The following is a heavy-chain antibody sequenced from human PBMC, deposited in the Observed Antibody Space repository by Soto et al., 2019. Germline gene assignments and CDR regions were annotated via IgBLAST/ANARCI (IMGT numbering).Heavy chain of an antibody. CDR2: ISGSGGST. D-gene: IGHD3-10*01. Sequence: EVQLLESGGGLVQPGGSLRLSCAASGFTFSSYAMSWVRQAPGKGLGWVSAISGSGGSTYYADSVKGRITISREIATNTLNLQMSSLRDEHTNVYYCEKASTMVRGMGDWFERWGEETLVMVST. CDR1: GFTFSSYA. J-gene: IGHJ5*02. CDR3: EKASTMVRGMGDWFER. V-gene: IGHV3-23*01.